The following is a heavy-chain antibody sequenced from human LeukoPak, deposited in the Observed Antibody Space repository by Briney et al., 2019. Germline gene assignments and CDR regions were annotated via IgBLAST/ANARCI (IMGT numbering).Heavy chain of an antibody. CDR1: GGSFSDYS. J-gene: IGHJ5*02. D-gene: IGHD1-26*01. CDR2: IKQDGSEK. CDR3: ARNSGSHP. V-gene: IGHV3-7*01. Sequence: ETLSLTCAVYGGSFSDYSWSWIRQPPGKGLEWVANIKQDGSEKYYVDSVRGRFTISRDNAKNSLFLQMNTLRAEDTAMYYCARNSGSHPWGQGTLVTVSS.